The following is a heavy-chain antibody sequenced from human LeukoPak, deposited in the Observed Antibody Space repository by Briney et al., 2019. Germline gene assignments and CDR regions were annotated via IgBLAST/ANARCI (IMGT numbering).Heavy chain of an antibody. CDR3: ARGGIAVAGTLD. J-gene: IGHJ4*02. CDR2: INSDGSST. CDR1: GNYW. V-gene: IGHV3-74*01. Sequence: SGGSLRLSCAASGNYWMHWVRQAPGKGLVWVSHINSDGSSTSYADSVKGRFTISRDNAKNTLYLQMNSLRAEDTAVYYCARGGIAVAGTLDWGQGTLVTVSS. D-gene: IGHD6-19*01.